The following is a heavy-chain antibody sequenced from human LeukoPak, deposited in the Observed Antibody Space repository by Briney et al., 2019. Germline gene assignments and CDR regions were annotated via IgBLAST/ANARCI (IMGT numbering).Heavy chain of an antibody. D-gene: IGHD6-13*01. Sequence: ASVKVSCKASGYTFTSYYMHWVRQAPGQGLEWMGIINPSGGSTSYAQKFQGRVTMTRDTSTSTVYMELSSLRSEDTAVYYCARDQPGIAAAGTIGYFDYWGQGTLVTVSS. J-gene: IGHJ4*02. V-gene: IGHV1-46*01. CDR2: INPSGGST. CDR1: GYTFTSYY. CDR3: ARDQPGIAAAGTIGYFDY.